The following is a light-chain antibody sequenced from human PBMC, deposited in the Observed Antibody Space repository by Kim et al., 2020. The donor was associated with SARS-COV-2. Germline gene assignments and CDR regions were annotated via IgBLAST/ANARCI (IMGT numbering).Light chain of an antibody. V-gene: IGLV2-11*01. Sequence: QSALTQPRSVSGSPGQSVTISCTGTNSDVGAYIYVSWYRQHPGKAPKLMIYDVSKRPSGVPDRFSGSKSGNTASLTISGLQAEDEADYYCCSYADNYTWVFGGGTKLTVL. CDR2: DVS. CDR1: NSDVGAYIY. J-gene: IGLJ3*02. CDR3: CSYADNYTWV.